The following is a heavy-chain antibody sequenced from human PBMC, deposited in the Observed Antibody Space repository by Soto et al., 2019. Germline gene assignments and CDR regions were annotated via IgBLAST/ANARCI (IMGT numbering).Heavy chain of an antibody. V-gene: IGHV3-53*04. J-gene: IGHJ4*02. D-gene: IGHD2-2*01. CDR3: ASRSASLCTSVSCPTLFNY. CDR1: GFTVSSNY. Sequence: EVQLVESGGGLVQPGGSLRLSCAASGFTVSSNYMSWVRQAPGKGLEWVSLSYSGDTSYYADSVKGRFTISRHISRNTLFLQMNSLRPEDTAVYYCASRSASLCTSVSCPTLFNYWGQGTLVTVSS. CDR2: SYSGDTS.